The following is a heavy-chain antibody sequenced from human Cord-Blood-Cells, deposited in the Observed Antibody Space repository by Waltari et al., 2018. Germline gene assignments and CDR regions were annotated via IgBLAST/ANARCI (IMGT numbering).Heavy chain of an antibody. CDR3: ARDLGLGIEVYFDY. V-gene: IGHV1-2*02. Sequence: QVQLVQSGAEVKKPGAPVKVSCKASGYTFTGYSMHWVRQAPGQGLEWMGWINPNSGGTNYAQKFQGRVTMTRDTSISTAYMELSRLRSDDTAVYYCARDLGLGIEVYFDYWGQGTLVTVSS. CDR2: INPNSGGT. CDR1: GYTFTGYS. J-gene: IGHJ4*02. D-gene: IGHD7-27*01.